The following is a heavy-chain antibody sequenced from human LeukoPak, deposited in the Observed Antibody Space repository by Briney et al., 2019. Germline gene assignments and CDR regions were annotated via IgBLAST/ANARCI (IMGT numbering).Heavy chain of an antibody. CDR3: VRGDIVATIYGDY. Sequence: GGSLRLSCSASGFTFSSYAMHWVRQAPGKGLECVSAISSNGGSTYYADSVKGRFTISRDNSKNTLYLQMSSLRAEDTAVYYCVRGDIVATIYGDYWGQGTLVTVSS. J-gene: IGHJ4*02. V-gene: IGHV3-64D*06. CDR1: GFTFSSYA. CDR2: ISSNGGST. D-gene: IGHD5-12*01.